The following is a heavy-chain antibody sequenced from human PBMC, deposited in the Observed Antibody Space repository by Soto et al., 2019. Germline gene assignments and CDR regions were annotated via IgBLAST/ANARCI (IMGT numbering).Heavy chain of an antibody. J-gene: IGHJ6*02. D-gene: IGHD2-15*01. CDR2: IIPIFGTA. Sequence: GASVKVSCKASGGTYSSYAISWVRQAPGQGLEWMGGIIPIFGTANYAQKFQGRVTITADESTSTAYMELSSLRSEDTAVYYCAREYCSGGSCYSGVYYYYGMDVWGQGTTVTV. CDR3: AREYCSGGSCYSGVYYYYGMDV. V-gene: IGHV1-69*13. CDR1: GGTYSSYA.